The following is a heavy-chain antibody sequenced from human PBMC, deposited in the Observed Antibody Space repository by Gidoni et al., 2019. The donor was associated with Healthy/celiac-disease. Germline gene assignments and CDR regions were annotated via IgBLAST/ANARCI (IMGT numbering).Heavy chain of an antibody. V-gene: IGHV3-33*01. CDR1: GFTFSSYG. CDR3: ARDQQHRTDSSGYYEDYYYYGMDV. CDR2: IWYDGSNK. Sequence: QVQLVESGGGVVQPGRSLRLSCAASGFTFSSYGMHWVRQAPGKGLEWVAVIWYDGSNKYYADSVKGRFTISRDNSKNTLYLQMNSLRAEDTAVYYCARDQQHRTDSSGYYEDYYYYGMDVWGQGTTVTVSS. D-gene: IGHD3-22*01. J-gene: IGHJ6*02.